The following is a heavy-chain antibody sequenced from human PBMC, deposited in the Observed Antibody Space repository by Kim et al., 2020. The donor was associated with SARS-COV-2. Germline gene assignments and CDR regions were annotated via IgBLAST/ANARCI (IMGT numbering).Heavy chain of an antibody. V-gene: IGHV3-30*04. CDR1: GFTFSSYA. D-gene: IGHD3-16*02. Sequence: GGSLRLSCAASGFTFSSYAMHWVRQAPGKGLEWVAVISYDGSNKYYADSVKGRFTISRDNSKNTLYLQMNRLRAEDTAVYYCAKYDYVWGSYRYHSGMDV. CDR3: AKYDYVWGSYRYHSGMDV. J-gene: IGHJ6*01. CDR2: ISYDGSNK.